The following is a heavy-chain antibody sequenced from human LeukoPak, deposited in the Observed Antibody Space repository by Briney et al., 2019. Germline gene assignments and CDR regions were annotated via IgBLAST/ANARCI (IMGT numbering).Heavy chain of an antibody. Sequence: PGGSLRLSCAASGFTFSSYWMTWVRQAPGKRLEWVANIKQDGSEKYFVDSVKGRSTISRDNAKNSLYLQMNSLRAEDTAVYYCARGGRGPDYWGQGTLVTVSS. D-gene: IGHD3-10*01. CDR2: IKQDGSEK. CDR1: GFTFSSYW. V-gene: IGHV3-7*01. J-gene: IGHJ4*02. CDR3: ARGGRGPDY.